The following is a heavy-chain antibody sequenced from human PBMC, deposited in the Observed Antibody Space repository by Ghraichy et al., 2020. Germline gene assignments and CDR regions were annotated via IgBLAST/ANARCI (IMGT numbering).Heavy chain of an antibody. CDR2: ISYDGTNK. Sequence: GGSLRLSCAASGFTFSSYGIHWVRQAPGKGLEWVAVISYDGTNKFYGDSVKGRFTISRDNSKNTVFLQMNSLTGEDTAVYYCARDGVLVRGENFFDYLGQGTLVSVSS. CDR1: GFTFSSYG. CDR3: ARDGVLVRGENFFDY. D-gene: IGHD3-10*01. V-gene: IGHV3-30*03. J-gene: IGHJ4*02.